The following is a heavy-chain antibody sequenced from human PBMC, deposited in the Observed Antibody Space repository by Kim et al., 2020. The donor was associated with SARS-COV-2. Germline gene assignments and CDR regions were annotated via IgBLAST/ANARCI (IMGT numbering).Heavy chain of an antibody. Sequence: SETLSLTCTVSGGSISSYYWSWIRQPPGKGLEWIGYIYYSGSTNYNPSLKSRVTISVDTSKNQFSLKLSSVTAADTAVYYCARASGIAARQFDPWGQGTLVTVSS. CDR2: IYYSGST. V-gene: IGHV4-59*13. CDR1: GGSISSYY. J-gene: IGHJ5*02. CDR3: ARASGIAARQFDP. D-gene: IGHD6-6*01.